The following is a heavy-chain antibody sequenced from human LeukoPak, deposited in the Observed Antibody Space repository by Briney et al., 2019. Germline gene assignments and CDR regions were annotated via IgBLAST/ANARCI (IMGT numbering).Heavy chain of an antibody. CDR3: AKVALDSSGYYDAFDI. CDR1: GFTVSSNY. Sequence: PGGSLRLSCAASGFTVSSNYMSWVPQAPGKGLEWVSAISGSGGSTYYADSVKGRFTISRDNSKNTLYLQMNSLRAEDTAVYYCAKVALDSSGYYDAFDIWGQGTMVTVSS. D-gene: IGHD3-22*01. V-gene: IGHV3-23*01. CDR2: ISGSGGST. J-gene: IGHJ3*02.